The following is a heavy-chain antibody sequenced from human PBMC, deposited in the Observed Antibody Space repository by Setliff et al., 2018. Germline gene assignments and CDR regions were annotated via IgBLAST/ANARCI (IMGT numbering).Heavy chain of an antibody. CDR2: VNDNGRTT. CDR3: ARRGGTAGQGAFDI. D-gene: IGHD6-19*01. CDR1: EFTFSSYA. Sequence: PGGSLRLSCVASEFTFSSYAVSWLRQAPGKGLEWVATVNDNGRTTYYPNSVKGQFTISRDNSKNTFYLQMNNLRAEDTALYYCARRGGTAGQGAFDIWGQGTMVTVSS. J-gene: IGHJ3*02. V-gene: IGHV3-23*01.